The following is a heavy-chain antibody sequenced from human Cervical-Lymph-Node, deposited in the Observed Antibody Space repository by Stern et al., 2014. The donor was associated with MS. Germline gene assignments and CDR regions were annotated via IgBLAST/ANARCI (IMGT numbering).Heavy chain of an antibody. V-gene: IGHV7-4-1*02. D-gene: IGHD2-2*01. J-gene: IGHJ4*02. CDR2: INTKPGNT. CDR3: ARVKPAAILDS. Sequence: VQLVESGSELKKPGASVKVSCKASGYTFTRNAINWVRQAPGQRLEWMGWINTKPGNTPYAQGFTGRFVFSLDTSLSTAYLQISSLKAEDTAIYYCARVKPAAILDSWGQGTLVTVSS. CDR1: GYTFTRNA.